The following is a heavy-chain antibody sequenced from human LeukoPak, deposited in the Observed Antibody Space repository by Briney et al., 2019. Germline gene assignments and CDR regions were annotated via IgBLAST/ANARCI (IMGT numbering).Heavy chain of an antibody. CDR1: GGTFSSYA. Sequence: SVKVSCKASGGTFSSYAISWVRQAPGQGLEWMGGIIPIFGTANYAQKFQGRVTITADESTSSAYMELSSLRSEDTAVYYCARRSWQQLVAETNWFDPWGQGTLVTVSS. V-gene: IGHV1-69*13. CDR3: ARRSWQQLVAETNWFDP. D-gene: IGHD6-13*01. CDR2: IIPIFGTA. J-gene: IGHJ5*02.